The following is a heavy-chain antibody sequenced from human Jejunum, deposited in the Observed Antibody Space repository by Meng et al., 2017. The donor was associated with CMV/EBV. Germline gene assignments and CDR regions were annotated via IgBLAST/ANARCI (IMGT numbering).Heavy chain of an antibody. J-gene: IGHJ5*02. CDR1: GGSIRSGDYY. CDR3: ARGQRSYSGSYPEWFDP. D-gene: IGHD1-26*01. V-gene: IGHV4-30-4*01. Sequence: QVQLQESGPGLVKSSQTLSPTCTVSGGSIRSGDYYWSWIRQPPGKGLEWIGCIYYSGSTYYNPSLKGRVTISVDTSKNQFSLNLSSVTAADTAVYYCARGQRSYSGSYPEWFDPWGQGTLVTVSS. CDR2: IYYSGST.